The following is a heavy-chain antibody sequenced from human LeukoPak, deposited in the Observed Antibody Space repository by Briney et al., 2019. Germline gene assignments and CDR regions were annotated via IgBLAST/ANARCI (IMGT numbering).Heavy chain of an antibody. J-gene: IGHJ3*02. CDR2: INRSGIT. D-gene: IGHD4/OR15-4a*01. CDR1: GGSISRSSYY. Sequence: SETLSLTCTVSGGSISRSSYYWGWIRQPPGKGLEWIGEINRSGITNSNPSLKSRVTISLDTSKNQFSLNLSSVTAADTAVYYCATNRGDAFNIWGQGTTVTVSS. V-gene: IGHV4-39*07. CDR3: ATNRGDAFNI.